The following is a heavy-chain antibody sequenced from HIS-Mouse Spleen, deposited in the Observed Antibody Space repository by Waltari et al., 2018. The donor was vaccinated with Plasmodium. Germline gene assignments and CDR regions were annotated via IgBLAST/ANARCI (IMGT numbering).Heavy chain of an antibody. Sequence: EVQLVESGGGLVQPGGSLGLSWSASGSTFSSYCMSWVRQAPGKGLEWVANIKQDGSEKYYVDSVKGRFTISRDNAKNSLYLQMNSLRAEDTAVYYCASSWYWYFDLWGRGTLVTVSS. V-gene: IGHV3-7*01. CDR2: IKQDGSEK. D-gene: IGHD6-13*01. CDR1: GSTFSSYC. CDR3: ASSWYWYFDL. J-gene: IGHJ2*01.